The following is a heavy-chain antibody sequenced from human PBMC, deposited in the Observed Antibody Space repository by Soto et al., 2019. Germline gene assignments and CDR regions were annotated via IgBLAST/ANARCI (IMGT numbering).Heavy chain of an antibody. J-gene: IGHJ5*02. CDR3: ARDTYFYGSGSYGP. CDR1: GFTFSSYS. Sequence: TGGSLRLSCAASGFTFSSYSMNWVRQAPGKGLEWVSFISSSSSYIYYADSVKGRFTISRDNAKNSLYLQMNSLRAEDTAVYYCARDTYFYGSGSYGPWGQGTLVTVSS. D-gene: IGHD3-10*01. V-gene: IGHV3-21*01. CDR2: ISSSSSYI.